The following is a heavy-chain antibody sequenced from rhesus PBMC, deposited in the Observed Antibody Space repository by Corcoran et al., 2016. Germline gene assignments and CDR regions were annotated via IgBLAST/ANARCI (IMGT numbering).Heavy chain of an antibody. D-gene: IGHD3-3*01. V-gene: IGHV4S19*01. J-gene: IGHJ5-1*01. CDR1: RGYMRRSNW. CDR3: ASDLTGYYSDV. CDR2: TSGCSSSP. Sequence: QVQLQESGTGLETPSAALLLTCAVTRGYMRRSNWWRWSRWPPGKGLGWIGDTSGCSSSPYYNPPLKSHVNISKVTSKNLFSLKLSSVTAAGPAVYYCASDLTGYYSDVWGPGVLVTVSS.